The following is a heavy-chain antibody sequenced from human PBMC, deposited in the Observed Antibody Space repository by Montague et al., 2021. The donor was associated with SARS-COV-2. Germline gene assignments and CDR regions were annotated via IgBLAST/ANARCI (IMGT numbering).Heavy chain of an antibody. CDR3: ARDHREVWFGVPGIDRYFDY. D-gene: IGHD3-10*01. Sequence: SLRLSCAASGFTFSGYCMNWVRQAPGKGLEWVSSINHNSSDKYYVDSVKGRFTISRDNAKNSLYLQMNSLRAEDTAVYYCARDHREVWFGVPGIDRYFDYWGQGTLVTVSS. V-gene: IGHV3-7*01. J-gene: IGHJ4*02. CDR1: GFTFSGYC. CDR2: INHNSSDK.